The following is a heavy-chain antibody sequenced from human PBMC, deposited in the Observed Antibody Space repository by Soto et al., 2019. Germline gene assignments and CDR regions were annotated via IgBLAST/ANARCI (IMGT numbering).Heavy chain of an antibody. CDR2: IDGGKT. Sequence: EVQLVESGGALVEPGGSLRLSCAASGFTFNNARMSWVRQAPGKGLDWVGRIDGGKTDFAAPVEGRFTFSRDDSRNTLFLQMNSLKTEATGVYYFTSNAAANVGTLSYWGQGTLVTVSS. D-gene: IGHD1-26*01. J-gene: IGHJ4*02. V-gene: IGHV3-15*02. CDR1: GFTFNNAR. CDR3: TSNAAANVGTLSY.